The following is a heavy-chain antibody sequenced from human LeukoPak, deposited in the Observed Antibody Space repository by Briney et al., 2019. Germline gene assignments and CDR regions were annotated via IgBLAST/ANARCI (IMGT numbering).Heavy chain of an antibody. J-gene: IGHJ4*02. V-gene: IGHV3-30*02. CDR3: ANQFHDYSNYRPLDY. CDR1: GFTFSSYG. CDR2: IRYDGSNK. D-gene: IGHD4-11*01. Sequence: GGSLRLSCAASGFTFSSYGMHWVRQAPGKGLEWVAFIRYDGSNKYYADSVKGRFTISRDNSKNTLYLQMNSLRAEDTAVYYCANQFHDYSNYRPLDYWGQGTLVTVSS.